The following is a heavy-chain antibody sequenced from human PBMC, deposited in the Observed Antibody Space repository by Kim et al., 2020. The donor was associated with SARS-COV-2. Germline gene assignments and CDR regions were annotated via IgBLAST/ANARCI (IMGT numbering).Heavy chain of an antibody. CDR2: ISSSSSYI. V-gene: IGHV3-21*04. D-gene: IGHD3-9*01. J-gene: IGHJ3*01. Sequence: GGSLRLSCAASGFTFSSYSMNWVRQAPGKGLEGVSSISSSSSYIYYADSVKGRFTISRDNAKNSLYLQMNSLRAEDTAVYYCARVTVKGYDILTGYSKGAFDVWGQGTMVTVSS. CDR1: GFTFSSYS. CDR3: ARVTVKGYDILTGYSKGAFDV.